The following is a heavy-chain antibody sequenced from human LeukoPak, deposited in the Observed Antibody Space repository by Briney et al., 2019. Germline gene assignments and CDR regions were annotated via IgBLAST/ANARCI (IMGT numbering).Heavy chain of an antibody. CDR1: GSTFNTFS. CDR3: ARVKSASYYYFDL. V-gene: IGHV3-48*01. J-gene: IGHJ2*01. CDR2: ISAGSTVI. D-gene: IGHD1-26*01. Sequence: PGGSLRLSCKTSGSTFNTFSMNWVRQAPGKGLEWVSYISAGSTVIKYADSVRGRFTISRDNAKNSMYLQMDSLRAADTAVYYCARVKSASYYYFDLWGRGVLVTVSS.